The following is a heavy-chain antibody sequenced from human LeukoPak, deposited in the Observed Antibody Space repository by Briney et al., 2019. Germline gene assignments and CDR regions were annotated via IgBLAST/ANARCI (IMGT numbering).Heavy chain of an antibody. CDR3: AKHSGGSCYSSFDY. D-gene: IGHD2-15*01. CDR2: ISGSGGST. J-gene: IGHJ4*02. V-gene: IGHV3-23*01. CDR1: GFTVSSYA. Sequence: PGVSLRLSCAASGFTVSSYAMSWVRQAPGKGLEWVSAISGSGGSTYYADSVKGRFTISRDNSKNTLYLQMNSLRAEDTAVYYCAKHSGGSCYSSFDYWGQGTLVTVSS.